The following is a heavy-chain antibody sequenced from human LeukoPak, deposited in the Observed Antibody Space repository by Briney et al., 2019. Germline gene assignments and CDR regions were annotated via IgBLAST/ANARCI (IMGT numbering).Heavy chain of an antibody. CDR1: GFTFSSYS. V-gene: IGHV3-30-3*01. CDR2: ISYGGSNK. J-gene: IGHJ6*02. Sequence: GGSLRLSCAASGFTFSSYSMHWVRQAPGKGLEWVAVISYGGSNKYNADSVKGRFTISRDNSKNTLYLQMNSLRREDTAEYYCARAEYDRSGSICYYYGMDIWGQGTTVTVSS. D-gene: IGHD3-22*01. CDR3: ARAEYDRSGSICYYYGMDI.